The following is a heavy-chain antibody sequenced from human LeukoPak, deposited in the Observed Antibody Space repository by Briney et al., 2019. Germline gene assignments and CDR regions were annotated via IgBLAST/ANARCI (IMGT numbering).Heavy chain of an antibody. V-gene: IGHV5-10-1*01. D-gene: IGHD2-2*01. Sequence: GESLKISCQGSGHSFTSYWISWVRQMPGKGLEGMGRIDPSDSYTNYSPSFQGHVTISADKSSSTAYLQWSSLKASDNAMYYCARGGAVERYCSSTSCYWVDAFDIWGQGTMVTVSS. J-gene: IGHJ3*02. CDR1: GHSFTSYW. CDR2: IDPSDSYT. CDR3: ARGGAVERYCSSTSCYWVDAFDI.